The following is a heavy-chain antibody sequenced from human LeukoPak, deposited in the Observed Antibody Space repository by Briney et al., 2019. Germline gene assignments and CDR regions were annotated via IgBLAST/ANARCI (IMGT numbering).Heavy chain of an antibody. CDR2: IYGSSRT. D-gene: IGHD6-13*01. J-gene: IGHJ4*02. V-gene: IGHV3-66*01. CDR1: GFIVSSNY. Sequence: GGSLRLSCAGSGFIVSSNYMSWVRQAAGKGLEWVSVIYGSSRTYYADSVKGRFTISRDNSKNTLYLQMNSLRAEDTAVYYCAKFQRGSLAAAGTKSYWGQGTLVTVSS. CDR3: AKFQRGSLAAAGTKSY.